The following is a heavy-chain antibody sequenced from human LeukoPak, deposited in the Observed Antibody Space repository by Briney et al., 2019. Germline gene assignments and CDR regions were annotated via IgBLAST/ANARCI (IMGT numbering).Heavy chain of an antibody. CDR3: ARALFCGGDCALATGYYYMDV. CDR2: MNPNSGNT. J-gene: IGHJ6*03. Sequence: ASVKVSCKASGYTFTSYDINWVRQATGQGLEWMGWMNPNSGNTGYAQKFQGRVTMTRNTSISTAYMELSSLRSEDTAVYYCARALFCGGDCALATGYYYMDVWGKGTTVTVSS. D-gene: IGHD2-21*02. V-gene: IGHV1-8*01. CDR1: GYTFTSYD.